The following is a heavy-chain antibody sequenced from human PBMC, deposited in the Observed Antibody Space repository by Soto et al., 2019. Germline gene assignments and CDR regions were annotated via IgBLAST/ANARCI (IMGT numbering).Heavy chain of an antibody. V-gene: IGHV5-10-1*01. CDR3: ARQRYESDRRPKFQSCCDH. Sequence: PGESLKISWKGSGYSFAGYWITWVRQMPGKGLEWMGRIDPSDSQTYYSPSFRGHVTISAAKXITTVFLQWSSLRASDTAMYYYARQRYESDRRPKFQSCCDHCGQGTLVTVYS. CDR2: IDPSDSQT. D-gene: IGHD3-22*01. CDR1: GYSFAGYW. J-gene: IGHJ4*02.